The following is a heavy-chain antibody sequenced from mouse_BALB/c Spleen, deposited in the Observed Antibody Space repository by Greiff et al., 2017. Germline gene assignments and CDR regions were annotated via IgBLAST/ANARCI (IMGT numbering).Heavy chain of an antibody. V-gene: IGHV1-7*01. J-gene: IGHJ1*01. CDR2: INPSTGYT. CDR1: GYTFTSYW. Sequence: QVQLQQSGAELAKPGASVKMSCKASGYTFTSYWMHWVKQRPGQGLEWIGYINPSTGYTEYNQKFKDKATLTADKSSSTAYMQLSSLTSEDSAVYYCAPMITTSRDWYFDVWGAGTTVTVSS. CDR3: APMITTSRDWYFDV. D-gene: IGHD2-4*01.